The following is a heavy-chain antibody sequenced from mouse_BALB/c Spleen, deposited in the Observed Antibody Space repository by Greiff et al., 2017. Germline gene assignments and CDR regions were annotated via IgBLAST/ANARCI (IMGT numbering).Heavy chain of an antibody. D-gene: IGHD2-1*01. Sequence: EVKVEESGGGLVKPGGSLKLSCAASGFTFSSYTMSWVRQTPEKRLEWVATISSGGSYTYYPDSVKGRFTISRDNAKNTLYLQMSSLKSEDTAMYYCTREGGYGNYPDWYFDVWGAGTTVTVSS. J-gene: IGHJ1*01. CDR1: GFTFSSYT. CDR3: TREGGYGNYPDWYFDV. V-gene: IGHV5-6-4*01. CDR2: ISSGGSYT.